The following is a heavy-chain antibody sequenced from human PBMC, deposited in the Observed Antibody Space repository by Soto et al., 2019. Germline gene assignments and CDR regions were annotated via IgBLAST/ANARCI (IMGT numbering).Heavy chain of an antibody. V-gene: IGHV1-18*01. D-gene: IGHD3-16*01. J-gene: IGHJ4*02. CDR3: ARRLYGDYDY. Sequence: ASVKVSCKASGYSFTTSGITWVRQAPGQGLEWMGWISTYNGNTNYAQKLQDRVTLTTDTSTSTAYMELGSLRSDDTAVYYCARRLYGDYDYWGQGTLVTVSS. CDR2: ISTYNGNT. CDR1: GYSFTTSG.